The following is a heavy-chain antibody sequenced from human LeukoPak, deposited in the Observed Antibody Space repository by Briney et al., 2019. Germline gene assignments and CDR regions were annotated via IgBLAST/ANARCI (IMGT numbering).Heavy chain of an antibody. D-gene: IGHD3-3*01. CDR3: ARDFTIFGVVSRYGMDV. J-gene: IGHJ6*02. V-gene: IGHV3-20*01. CDR2: INWNGGST. CDR1: GFTFDDYG. Sequence: GGSLRLSCAASGFTFDDYGMSWVRQAPGKGLEWVSGINWNGGSTGYADSVKGRFTISRDNAKNSLYLQMNSLRAEDTALYHRARDFTIFGVVSRYGMDVWGQGTTVTVSS.